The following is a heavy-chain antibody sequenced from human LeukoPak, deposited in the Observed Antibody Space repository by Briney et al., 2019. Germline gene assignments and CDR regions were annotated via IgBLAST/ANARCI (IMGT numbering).Heavy chain of an antibody. D-gene: IGHD6-19*01. Sequence: QPGGSLRLSCAASRFSFTNYCMHWVRQTPGKGLEWVANIKQNGRDTYYVDSVKGRFIISRDNVKNSLYLHLNSLRAEDTAVYYCVRDPHEGGNGWYYFDFWGQGTLVTVSS. CDR1: RFSFTNYC. V-gene: IGHV3-7*03. CDR2: IKQNGRDT. CDR3: VRDPHEGGNGWYYFDF. J-gene: IGHJ4*02.